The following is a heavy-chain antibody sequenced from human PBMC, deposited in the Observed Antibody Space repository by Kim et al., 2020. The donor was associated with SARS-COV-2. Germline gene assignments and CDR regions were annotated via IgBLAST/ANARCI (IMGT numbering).Heavy chain of an antibody. V-gene: IGHV1-69*01. CDR3: AREGGSDSNYIDY. D-gene: IGHD3-16*01. J-gene: IGHJ4*02. Sequence: YAQKFQSRVTITADETTSAAYMELSSMRSEDTAVYYCAREGGSDSNYIDYWGQGTLVTVSS.